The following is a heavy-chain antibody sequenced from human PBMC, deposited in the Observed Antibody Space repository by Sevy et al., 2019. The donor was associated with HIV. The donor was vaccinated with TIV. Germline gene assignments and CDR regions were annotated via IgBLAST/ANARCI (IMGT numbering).Heavy chain of an antibody. CDR1: GGTFSSYA. Sequence: GPSVKVSCKASGGTFSSYAISWVRQAPGQGLEWMGGIIPIFGTANYAQKFQGRVTITADESTNTAYMELRSLRSEDTAVYYCARAETYYYDSSGYYYFDYWGQGTLVTVSS. CDR3: ARAETYYYDSSGYYYFDY. CDR2: IIPIFGTA. J-gene: IGHJ4*02. D-gene: IGHD3-22*01. V-gene: IGHV1-69*13.